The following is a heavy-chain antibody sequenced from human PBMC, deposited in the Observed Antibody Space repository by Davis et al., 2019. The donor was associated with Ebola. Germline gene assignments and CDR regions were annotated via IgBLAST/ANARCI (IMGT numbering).Heavy chain of an antibody. J-gene: IGHJ4*02. CDR3: AARITGTTGDDY. Sequence: GESLKISCAAPGFTFSSYGMHWVRQAPGKGLEWVAVIWYDGSNKYYADSVKGRFTISRDNAKNSLYLQMNSLRAEDTAVYYCAARITGTTGDDYWGQGTLVTVSS. CDR1: GFTFSSYG. D-gene: IGHD1-7*01. CDR2: IWYDGSNK. V-gene: IGHV3-33*03.